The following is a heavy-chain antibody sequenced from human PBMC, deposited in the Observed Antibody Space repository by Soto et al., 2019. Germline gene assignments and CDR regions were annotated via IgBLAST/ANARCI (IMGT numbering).Heavy chain of an antibody. CDR1: GDSFTAYW. CDR2: IYPGDSDT. J-gene: IGHJ4*02. D-gene: IGHD1-7*01. Sequence: AWESLMIASMCSGDSFTAYWIGWVRHMPGKGLEWMGIIYPGDSDTRYSPSFQGQVTISADNSSSTAYLQCRSVRASNTGMYYCEGAVNGTIHPHYFERWGQGSLVTVSS. CDR3: EGAVNGTIHPHYFER. V-gene: IGHV5-51*01.